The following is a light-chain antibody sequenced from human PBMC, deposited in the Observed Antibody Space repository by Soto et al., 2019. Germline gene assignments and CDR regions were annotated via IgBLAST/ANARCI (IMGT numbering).Light chain of an antibody. CDR1: SSVVGSHNL. V-gene: IGLV2-23*02. CDR3: CSYAGSSTYV. J-gene: IGLJ1*01. Sequence: HSALTQPGSVSGTPGQPITISCAGTSSVVGSHNLVSWYQQHPGKAPKLMIYEVSKRPSGVSNRFSGSKSGNTASLTISGLQAEDEADYYCCSYAGSSTYVFGTGTKVTVL. CDR2: EVS.